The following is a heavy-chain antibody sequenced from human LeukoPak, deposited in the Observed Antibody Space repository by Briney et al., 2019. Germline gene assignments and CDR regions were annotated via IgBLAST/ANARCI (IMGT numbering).Heavy chain of an antibody. CDR1: GGTFSSYA. CDR2: IIPIFGTA. CDR3: AREGYSGSYLIH. D-gene: IGHD1-26*01. Sequence: SVKVSCKASGGTFSSYAISWVRQAPGQGLEWMGGIIPIFGTANYAQKLQGRVTITADESTSTAYMELSSLRSEDTAVYYCAREGYSGSYLIHWGQGTLVTVSS. J-gene: IGHJ4*02. V-gene: IGHV1-69*13.